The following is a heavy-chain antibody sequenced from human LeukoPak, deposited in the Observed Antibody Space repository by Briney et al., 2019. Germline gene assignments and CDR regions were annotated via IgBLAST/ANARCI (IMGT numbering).Heavy chain of an antibody. J-gene: IGHJ4*02. D-gene: IGHD3-3*01. CDR1: GGSISSGSYY. V-gene: IGHV4-61*02. Sequence: SQTLSLTCTVSGGSISSGSYYWSWIRQPAGKGLEWIGRIYTSGSTNYNPSLKSRVTISVGTSKNQFSLKLSSVTAADTAVYYCARTGRPYDFWSGYDFDYWGQGTLVTVSS. CDR3: ARTGRPYDFWSGYDFDY. CDR2: IYTSGST.